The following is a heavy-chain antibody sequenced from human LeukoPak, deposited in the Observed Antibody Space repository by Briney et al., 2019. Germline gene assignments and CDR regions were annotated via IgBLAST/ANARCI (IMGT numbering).Heavy chain of an antibody. CDR3: AKSPYDH. Sequence: PGGSLRLSYAASGFTFNSYAMSWVRQAPGKGLEWVSTISGGDNNTYYADSVKGRSTISRDNSKNTVYLQVNSLRADDTAVYYCAKSPYDHWGQGTLVTVSS. CDR2: ISGGDNNT. J-gene: IGHJ4*02. CDR1: GFTFNSYA. V-gene: IGHV3-23*01.